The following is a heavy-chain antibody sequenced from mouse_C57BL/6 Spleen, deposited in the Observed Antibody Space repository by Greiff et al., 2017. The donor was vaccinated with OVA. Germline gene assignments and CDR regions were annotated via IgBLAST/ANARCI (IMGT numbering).Heavy chain of an antibody. J-gene: IGHJ3*01. CDR3: ARHYSIYVWLAY. V-gene: IGHV5-6*01. D-gene: IGHD2-5*01. Sequence: EVQLVESGGDLVKPGGSLKLSCAASGFTFSSYGMSWVRQTPDKRLEWVATISSGGSYTYYPDSVKGRFTISRDNAKNTLYLQMSSLKSEDTAVYYCARHYSIYVWLAYWGQGTLVTVSA. CDR2: ISSGGSYT. CDR1: GFTFSSYG.